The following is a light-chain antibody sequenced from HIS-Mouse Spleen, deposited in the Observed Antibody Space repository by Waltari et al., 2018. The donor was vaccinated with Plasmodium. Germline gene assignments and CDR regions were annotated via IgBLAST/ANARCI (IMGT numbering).Light chain of an antibody. J-gene: IGLJ2*01. Sequence: QSALPQPASVSWSPGQSITISCTATSSDVGGYNYSSWYQQHPGKAPKRMIYDVSNRPSGVSNRFSGSKSGNTASLTISGLQAEDEADYYCSSYTSSSTLVFGGGTKLTVL. V-gene: IGLV2-14*03. CDR2: DVS. CDR1: SSDVGGYNY. CDR3: SSYTSSSTLV.